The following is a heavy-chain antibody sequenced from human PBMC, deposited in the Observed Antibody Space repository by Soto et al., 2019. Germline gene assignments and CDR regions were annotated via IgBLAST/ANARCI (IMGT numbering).Heavy chain of an antibody. CDR1: GFTLRDHD. J-gene: IGHJ4*02. D-gene: IGHD6-19*01. V-gene: IGHV3-11*05. CDR2: IRSSSTYI. Sequence: QVQLVESGGGLVKPGGSLRLSCADSGFTLRDHDMTWVRQAPGKGLEWVSYIRSSSTYINYADSVKGRFTISRDNAQNSLYLQMNSLRVDYTSVYYWARVTKYSSGIDYWGQGTLVTVSS. CDR3: ARVTKYSSGIDY.